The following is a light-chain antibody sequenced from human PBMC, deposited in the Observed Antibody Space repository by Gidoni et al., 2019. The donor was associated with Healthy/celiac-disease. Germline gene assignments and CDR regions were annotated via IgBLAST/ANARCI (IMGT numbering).Light chain of an antibody. Sequence: DIQMTQSPSAVSASSGDRVTITCRASQGIRSWIAWYQQKPGKAPKRLIYAASSLQSGVPSRFSGSGSCTDFTLTISSLQPSDFATYYCQQANSFPRLTFGGGTKVEIK. CDR1: QGIRSW. J-gene: IGKJ4*01. CDR2: AAS. V-gene: IGKV1-12*01. CDR3: QQANSFPRLT.